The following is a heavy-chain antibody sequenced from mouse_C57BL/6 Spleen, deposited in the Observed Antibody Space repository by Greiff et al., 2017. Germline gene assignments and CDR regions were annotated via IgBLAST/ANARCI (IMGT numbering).Heavy chain of an antibody. J-gene: IGHJ4*01. Sequence: QVQLQQPGAELVKPGASVKLSCKASGYTFPSSWMQWVKQRPGQGLEWIGEIDPSDSYTTYNQKFTGKATLTVDTSSSTAYMQRSSLTSEDSAVYYCAGFDGYPYYAMDYWGQGTSVTVSS. CDR2: IDPSDSYT. CDR3: AGFDGYPYYAMDY. V-gene: IGHV1-50*01. D-gene: IGHD2-3*01. CDR1: GYTFPSSW.